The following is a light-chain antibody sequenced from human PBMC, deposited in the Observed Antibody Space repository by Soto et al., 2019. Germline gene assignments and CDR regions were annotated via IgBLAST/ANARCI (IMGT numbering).Light chain of an antibody. CDR2: AAS. CDR1: QSISSY. V-gene: IGKV1-39*01. Sequence: DIQMTQSPSSLSASVGDRVTITCRASQSISSYLNWYQQKPGKAPKLLIYAASSLQSGVQSRFSGSGSGTDFTLNISSLQPEDFATYYCQQSYSTPFTFGPGTKVDIK. CDR3: QQSYSTPFT. J-gene: IGKJ3*01.